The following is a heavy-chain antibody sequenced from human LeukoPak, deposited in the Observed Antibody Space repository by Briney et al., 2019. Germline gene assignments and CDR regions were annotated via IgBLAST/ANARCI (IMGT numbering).Heavy chain of an antibody. Sequence: GGSLRLSCAASGFTFSSYGMHWVRQAPGKGLEWVAVIWYDGSNKYYADSVKGRFTISRDNSKNTLYLQMNSLRAEDTAVYYCARQSSWFGELEQPPHNWFDPWGQGTLVTVSS. CDR3: ARQSSWFGELEQPPHNWFDP. J-gene: IGHJ5*02. CDR2: IWYDGSNK. CDR1: GFTFSSYG. D-gene: IGHD3-10*01. V-gene: IGHV3-33*01.